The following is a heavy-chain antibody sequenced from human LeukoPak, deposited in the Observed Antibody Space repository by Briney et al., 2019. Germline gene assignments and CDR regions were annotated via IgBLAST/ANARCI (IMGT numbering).Heavy chain of an antibody. D-gene: IGHD6-19*01. CDR3: AKVRPRIAVAGYFDY. CDR2: LSGSGDST. CDR1: GFTFSSHP. Sequence: GGSLRLSCAASGFTFSSHPMSWVRPAPGKGLEWVGALSGSGDSTYYADSVKGRLIISKNNSKNTLYLQMNSLRAEDTAVYYCAKVRPRIAVAGYFDYWGQGTLVTVSS. V-gene: IGHV3-23*01. J-gene: IGHJ4*02.